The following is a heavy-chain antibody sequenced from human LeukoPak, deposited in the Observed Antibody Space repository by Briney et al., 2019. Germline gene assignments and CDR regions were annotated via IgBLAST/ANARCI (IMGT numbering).Heavy chain of an antibody. CDR1: GGSLSGYY. CDR3: ATASSYSGYYYYYMDV. V-gene: IGHV4-34*01. D-gene: IGHD1-26*01. Sequence: SETLSLTCAVYGGSLSGYYWSWIRQPRGKGLEWIGEINHSGSTNYNPSLKSRVTISVDTSKNQFSLKLSSVTAADTAVYYCATASSYSGYYYYYMDVWGKGTTVTVSS. CDR2: INHSGST. J-gene: IGHJ6*03.